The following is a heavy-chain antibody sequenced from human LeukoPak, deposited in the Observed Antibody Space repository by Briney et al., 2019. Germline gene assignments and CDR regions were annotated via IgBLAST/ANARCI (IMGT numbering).Heavy chain of an antibody. Sequence: ASVKVSCKASGYTFTSYYMHWVRQAPGQGLEWMGIINPSGGSTSYAQKFQGRVTTTRDTSTSTVYMELSSLRSEDTAVYYCARGGIRRRDGYNCVYWGQGTLVTVSS. CDR1: GYTFTSYY. CDR3: ARGGIRRRDGYNCVY. J-gene: IGHJ4*02. CDR2: INPSGGST. V-gene: IGHV1-46*01. D-gene: IGHD5-24*01.